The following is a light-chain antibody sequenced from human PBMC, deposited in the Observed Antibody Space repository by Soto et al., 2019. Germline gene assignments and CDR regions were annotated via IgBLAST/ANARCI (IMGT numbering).Light chain of an antibody. Sequence: EIVLTRSPGTLSLSPGERATLSCRASQSLSTVSLAWYQQKPGQAPRLLIYGASTRATGVPDRFSGSGSGTDFTLAISSLEPEDFALYYCQQYDILPLTFGGGTQVEIK. J-gene: IGKJ4*01. V-gene: IGKV3-20*01. CDR2: GAS. CDR3: QQYDILPLT. CDR1: QSLSTVS.